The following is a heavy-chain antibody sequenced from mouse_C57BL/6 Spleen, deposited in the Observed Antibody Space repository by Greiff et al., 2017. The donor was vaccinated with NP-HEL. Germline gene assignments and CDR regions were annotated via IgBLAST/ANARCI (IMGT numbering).Heavy chain of an antibody. V-gene: IGHV1-26*01. CDR1: GYTFTDYY. Sequence: VQLKQSGPELVKPGASVKISCKASGYTFTDYYMNWVKQSHGKSLEWIGDINPNNGGTSYNQKFKGKATLTVDKSSSTAYMELRSLTSEDSAVYYCARGSRRYYFDYWGQGTTLTVSS. D-gene: IGHD1-1*01. J-gene: IGHJ2*01. CDR3: ARGSRRYYFDY. CDR2: INPNNGGT.